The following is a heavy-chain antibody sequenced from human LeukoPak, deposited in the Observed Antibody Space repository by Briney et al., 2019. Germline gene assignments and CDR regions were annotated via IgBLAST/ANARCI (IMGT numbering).Heavy chain of an antibody. J-gene: IGHJ4*02. CDR2: ISIGSGTI. CDR1: GLTFSSHS. CDR3: AREAIKAY. V-gene: IGHV3-48*02. Sequence: GGSLRLSCEVSGLTFSSHSMNWVRQAPGKGLEGVSYISIGSGTIYYADSVKGRFTIARDDAKNSLYLQMSSLRDEDTAVYYCAREAIKAYWGQGTLSPSPQ.